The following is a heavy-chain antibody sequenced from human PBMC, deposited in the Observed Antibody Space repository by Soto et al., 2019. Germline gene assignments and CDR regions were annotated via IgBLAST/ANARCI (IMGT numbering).Heavy chain of an antibody. D-gene: IGHD5-18*01. Sequence: GGSRRLSCAASGFTFSYYWMHWVRQAPGLGLVWVSRSHSDGSSTTYADSVKGRFTISRDNAKNTLYLQMNSLRAEDTAVYYCAKVPRSGFVEGATAMVVFFDYWGQGT. V-gene: IGHV3-74*01. CDR1: GFTFSYYW. J-gene: IGHJ4*02. CDR2: SHSDGSST. CDR3: AKVPRSGFVEGATAMVVFFDY.